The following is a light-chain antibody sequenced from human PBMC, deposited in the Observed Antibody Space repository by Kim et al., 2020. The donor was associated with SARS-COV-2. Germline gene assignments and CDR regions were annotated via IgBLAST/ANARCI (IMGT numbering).Light chain of an antibody. CDR3: QQYSNWPPLT. Sequence: SPGESATLSCRASQSVSSDLAWYQQKPGQAPRLLIYDASARATDIPARFSGSGSGTEFTLTISSLQSEDFAVYYCQQYSNWPPLTFGGGTKVDIK. J-gene: IGKJ4*01. CDR1: QSVSSD. CDR2: DAS. V-gene: IGKV3-15*01.